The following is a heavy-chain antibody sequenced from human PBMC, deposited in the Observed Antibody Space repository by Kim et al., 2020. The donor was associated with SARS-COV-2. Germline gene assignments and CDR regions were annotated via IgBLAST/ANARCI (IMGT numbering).Heavy chain of an antibody. CDR2: A. J-gene: IGHJ5*02. V-gene: IGHV1-69*01. D-gene: IGHD6-6*01. Sequence: ANYEQKVQGRVTITADESTSTAYMELSSLGSEDTAVYYCARDLGQLVTGAWGQGTLVTVSS. CDR3: ARDLGQLVTGA.